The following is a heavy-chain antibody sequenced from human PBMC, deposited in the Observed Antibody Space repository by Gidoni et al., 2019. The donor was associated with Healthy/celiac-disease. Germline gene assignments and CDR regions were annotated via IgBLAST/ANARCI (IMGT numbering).Heavy chain of an antibody. D-gene: IGHD3-22*01. V-gene: IGHV3-48*01. CDR1: GFTFSSYS. J-gene: IGHJ4*02. CDR2: ISSSSSTI. CDR3: ARDWRLGLLLFDY. Sequence: EVQLVESGGGLVQPGGSLRLSCAASGFTFSSYSMNWVRQAPGKGLEWVSYISSSSSTIYYADSVKGRFTISRDNAKNSLYLQMNSLRAEDTAVYYCARDWRLGLLLFDYWGQGTLVTVSS.